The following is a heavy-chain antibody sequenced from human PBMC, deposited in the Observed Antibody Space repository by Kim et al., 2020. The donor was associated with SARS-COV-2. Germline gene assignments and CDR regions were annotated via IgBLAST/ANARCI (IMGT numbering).Heavy chain of an antibody. D-gene: IGHD3-10*01. CDR1: GFTFSSYA. Sequence: GGSLRLSCAASGFTFSSYAMSWVRQAPGKGLEWVSAISGSGGSTYYADSVKGRFTISRDNSKNTLYLQMNSLRAEDTAVYYCAKDRRRGVIIAYYFDYWGQGTLVTVSS. V-gene: IGHV3-23*01. CDR3: AKDRRRGVIIAYYFDY. J-gene: IGHJ4*02. CDR2: ISGSGGST.